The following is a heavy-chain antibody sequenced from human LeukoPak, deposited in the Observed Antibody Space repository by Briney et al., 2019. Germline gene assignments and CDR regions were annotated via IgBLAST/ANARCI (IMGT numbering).Heavy chain of an antibody. CDR2: INHSGST. CDR3: ARGGHPEKYFQH. Sequence: SETLSLTCAVYGGSFSGYYWSWIRQPPGKGLEWIGEINHSGSTNYNPSLKSRVTISVDTSKNQFSLKLSSVTAADTAMYYCARGGHPEKYFQHWGQGTLVTVSS. D-gene: IGHD1-14*01. V-gene: IGHV4-34*01. CDR1: GGSFSGYY. J-gene: IGHJ1*01.